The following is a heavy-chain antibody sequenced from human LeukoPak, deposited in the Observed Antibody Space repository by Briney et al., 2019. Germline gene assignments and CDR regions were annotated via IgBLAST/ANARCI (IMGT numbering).Heavy chain of an antibody. D-gene: IGHD4-17*01. CDR1: GFTFDDYG. Sequence: RSGGSLRLSCAASGFTFDDYGMSWVRQAPGKGLEWVSGINWNGGSTGYADSVKGRFTISRDNDKNSLYLQMNSLRAEDTAVYYCARAQKRYGDYDHWGQGTLVTVSS. V-gene: IGHV3-20*04. CDR3: ARAQKRYGDYDH. J-gene: IGHJ5*02. CDR2: INWNGGST.